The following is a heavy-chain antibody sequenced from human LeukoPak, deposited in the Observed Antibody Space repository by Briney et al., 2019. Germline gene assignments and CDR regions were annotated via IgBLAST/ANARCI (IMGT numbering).Heavy chain of an antibody. D-gene: IGHD6-19*01. CDR2: ILYDA. CDR1: GFTFSTYA. V-gene: IGHV3-30*04. CDR3: ARSVGSGRFDY. J-gene: IGHJ4*02. Sequence: PGGSLRLSCAASGFTFSTYALHWVRQAPGKGLERVAVILYDAYYADSVKGRFTISRDNSKNTLYLQMNSLRPEDTAVYYCARSVGSGRFDYWGQGTLVTVSS.